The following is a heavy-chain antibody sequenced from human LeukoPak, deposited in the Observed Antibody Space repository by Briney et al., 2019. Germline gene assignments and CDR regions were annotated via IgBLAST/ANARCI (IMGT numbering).Heavy chain of an antibody. Sequence: SCKASGGTFSSYAMHWVRQAPGKGLEWVAVISYDGSNKYYADSVKGRFTISRDNSKNTLYLQMNSLRAEDTAVYYCASPGLLNYFDYWGQGTLVTVSS. CDR1: GGTFSSYA. CDR3: ASPGLLNYFDY. CDR2: ISYDGSNK. J-gene: IGHJ4*02. V-gene: IGHV3-30-3*01. D-gene: IGHD5-18*01.